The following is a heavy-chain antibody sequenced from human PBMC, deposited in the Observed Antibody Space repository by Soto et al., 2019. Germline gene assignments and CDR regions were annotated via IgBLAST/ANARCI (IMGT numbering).Heavy chain of an antibody. J-gene: IGHJ6*02. CDR1: GYSFTRSW. CDR2: IDPSDSYT. CDR3: ARSVAARYYGMDV. Sequence: GASLKISCKGSGYSFTRSWISWVRQMPGKGLEWMGRIDPSDSYTNYSPSFQGHVTISADKSISTAYLQWSSLKASDTAMYYCARSVAARYYGMDVWGQGTTVTVSS. D-gene: IGHD6-6*01. V-gene: IGHV5-10-1*01.